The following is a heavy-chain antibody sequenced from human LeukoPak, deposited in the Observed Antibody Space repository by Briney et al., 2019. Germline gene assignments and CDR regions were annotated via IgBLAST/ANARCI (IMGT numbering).Heavy chain of an antibody. Sequence: SETLSLTCTVSGGSVSSGSYYWSWIRQPPGKGLEWIVYIYYSGSTNYNPSLKSRVTISVDTSKNQFSLKLSSVTAADTAVYYCARDTDWNDAWFDPWGQGTLVTVSS. CDR2: IYYSGST. D-gene: IGHD1-1*01. CDR3: ARDTDWNDAWFDP. J-gene: IGHJ5*02. CDR1: GGSVSSGSYY. V-gene: IGHV4-61*01.